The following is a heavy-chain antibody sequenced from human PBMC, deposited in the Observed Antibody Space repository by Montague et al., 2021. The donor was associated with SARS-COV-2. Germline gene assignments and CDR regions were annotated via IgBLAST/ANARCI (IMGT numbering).Heavy chain of an antibody. Sequence: SETRSLTCAVYGGSLSGYYWSWIRQPPGKGLEWIGEINDSGSTYYNPSLESRVTISVDTSKNQFSLKLSSVTAADTAVYYCARGRAARSITIFGVVNPAIRYYYYMDVWGKGTTVTVSS. CDR3: ARGRAARSITIFGVVNPAIRYYYYMDV. V-gene: IGHV4-34*01. D-gene: IGHD3-3*01. CDR2: INDSGST. J-gene: IGHJ6*03. CDR1: GGSLSGYY.